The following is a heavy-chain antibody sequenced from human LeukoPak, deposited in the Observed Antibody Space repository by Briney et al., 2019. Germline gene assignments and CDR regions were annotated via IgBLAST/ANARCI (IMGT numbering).Heavy chain of an antibody. Sequence: PSETLSLTCTVSGGSISSTSYYWGWIRQPPGKGLEWIGSIYYRGSTYYNPSLKSRVAISVDTSKNQFSLKLSSVTAADTAVYYCARDGVGANTLDYWGQGTLVTVSS. J-gene: IGHJ4*02. V-gene: IGHV4-39*07. CDR2: IYYRGST. CDR3: ARDGVGANTLDY. D-gene: IGHD1-26*01. CDR1: GGSISSTSYY.